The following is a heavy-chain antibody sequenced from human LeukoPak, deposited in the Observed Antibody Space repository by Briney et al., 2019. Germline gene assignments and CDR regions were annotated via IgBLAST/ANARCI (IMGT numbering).Heavy chain of an antibody. D-gene: IGHD3-10*01. V-gene: IGHV3-7*05. CDR3: VTGVYCFDY. J-gene: IGHJ4*02. CDR1: GFTFSSYW. CDR2: IDQNGSEK. Sequence: GGSLRLSCVASGFTFSSYWMAWVRQAPGKGLEWVANIDQNGSEKYFVDSVKGRFTISRDNAKNSLYLQMNSLRAEDTAVYHCVTGVYCFDYWGQGTLVTVSS.